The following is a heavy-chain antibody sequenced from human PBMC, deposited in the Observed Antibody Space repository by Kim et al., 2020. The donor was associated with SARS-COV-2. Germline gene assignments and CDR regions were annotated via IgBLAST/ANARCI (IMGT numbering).Heavy chain of an antibody. J-gene: IGHJ6*02. V-gene: IGHV1-24*01. CDR1: GHTLTELS. CDR3: ATGIAASGYYYYYGMDV. Sequence: ASVKVSCKVSGHTLTELSMHWVRQAPGKGLEWMGGFDPEDGETIYAQKFQGRVTMTEDTSTDTAYMELSSLRSEDTAVYYCATGIAASGYYYYYGMDVWGQGTTVTVSS. D-gene: IGHD6-13*01. CDR2: FDPEDGET.